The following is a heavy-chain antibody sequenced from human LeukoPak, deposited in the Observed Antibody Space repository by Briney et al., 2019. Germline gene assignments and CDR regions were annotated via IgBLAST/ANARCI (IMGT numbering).Heavy chain of an antibody. Sequence: GASVKVSCKASGGTFSSYAISWGRQAPGQGLEWMGGIIPIFGTANYAQKFQGRVTITADESTSTAYMELSSLRSEDTAVYYCARKGIAAAGVFDYWGQGTLVTVSS. CDR3: ARKGIAAAGVFDY. CDR2: IIPIFGTA. CDR1: GGTFSSYA. J-gene: IGHJ4*02. V-gene: IGHV1-69*13. D-gene: IGHD6-13*01.